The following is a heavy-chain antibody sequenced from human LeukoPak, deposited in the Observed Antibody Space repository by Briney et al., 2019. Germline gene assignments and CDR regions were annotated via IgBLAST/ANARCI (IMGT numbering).Heavy chain of an antibody. CDR2: IYYMGST. CDR3: ASDERSYYYDSSGSPYYYYYMDV. D-gene: IGHD3-22*01. CDR1: GGSISSYY. V-gene: IGHV4-59*01. Sequence: SETLSLTCTVSGGSISSYYWSWIRQPPGKGLEWIGYIYYMGSTNYNRSRKSRVTISVDTCNNQFSLNLISVPAADTAVYYCASDERSYYYDSSGSPYYYYYMDVWGKGTTVTVSS. J-gene: IGHJ6*03.